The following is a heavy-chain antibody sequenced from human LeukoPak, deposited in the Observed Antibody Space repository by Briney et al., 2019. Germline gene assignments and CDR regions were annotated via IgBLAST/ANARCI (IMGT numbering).Heavy chain of an antibody. CDR2: INHSGST. Sequence: PSETLSLTCAVYGGSFSGYYRSWIRQPPGKGLEWIGEINHSGSTNYNPSLKSRVTISVDTSKNQFSLKLSSVTAADTAVYYCARAPITGAAAGTFDYWGQGTLVTVSS. CDR1: GGSFSGYY. CDR3: ARAPITGAAAGTFDY. D-gene: IGHD6-13*01. V-gene: IGHV4-34*01. J-gene: IGHJ4*02.